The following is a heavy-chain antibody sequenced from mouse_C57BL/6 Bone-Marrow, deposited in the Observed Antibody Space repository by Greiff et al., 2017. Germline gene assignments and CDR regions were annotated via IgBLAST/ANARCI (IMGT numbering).Heavy chain of an antibody. CDR2: INPSSGYT. V-gene: IGHV1-4*01. Sequence: QVQLQQSGAELARPGASVKMSCKASGYTFTSYTMHWVKQRPGQGLEWIGYINPSSGYTKYNQKFKDKATLTADKSSSTAYMQQSSLTSEDSAVYYCARNYDDYEDRENYYAMDDWGQGTSVTVSS. D-gene: IGHD2-4*01. CDR1: GYTFTSYT. CDR3: ARNYDDYEDRENYYAMDD. J-gene: IGHJ4*01.